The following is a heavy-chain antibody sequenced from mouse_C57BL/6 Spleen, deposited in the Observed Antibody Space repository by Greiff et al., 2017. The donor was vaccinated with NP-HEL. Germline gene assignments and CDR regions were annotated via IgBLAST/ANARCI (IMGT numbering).Heavy chain of an antibody. Sequence: EVQLQQSGPELVKPGASVKISCKASGYSFTGYYMNWVKQSPEKSLEWIGEINPSTGGTTYNQKFKAKATLTVDKSSSTAYMQLKSLTSEDSAVYCCAHPGGSSYWYFDVWGTGTTVTVSS. CDR3: AHPGGSSYWYFDV. D-gene: IGHD1-1*01. V-gene: IGHV1-42*01. CDR1: GYSFTGYY. J-gene: IGHJ1*03. CDR2: INPSTGGT.